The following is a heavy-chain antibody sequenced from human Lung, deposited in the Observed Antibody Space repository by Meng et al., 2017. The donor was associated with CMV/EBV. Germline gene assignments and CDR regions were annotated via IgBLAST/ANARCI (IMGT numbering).Heavy chain of an antibody. CDR3: ARDNSATRYCDY. D-gene: IGHD2/OR15-2a*01. J-gene: IGHJ4*02. CDR1: GFTFGDHY. V-gene: IGHV3-72*01. Sequence: GGSLRLSCTASGFTFGDHYMDWVRQAPGKGLEWVARSRNKASSYTTEYAASVRGRFTISRDESGNSLDLQMTSLKTEDTAVYYCARDNSATRYCDYWGQGILVTVSS. CDR2: SRNKASSYTT.